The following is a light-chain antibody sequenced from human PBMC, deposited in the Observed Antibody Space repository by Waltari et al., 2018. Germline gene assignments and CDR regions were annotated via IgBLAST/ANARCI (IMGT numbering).Light chain of an antibody. CDR1: SSNIGTNT. Sequence: QSVLTQPPSASGTPGQTVTISCSGSSSNIGTNTVNWYQQLPGTAPKVVIYGNDQRPSGVPDRFSVSKSGTSASLAISGFQSEDEADYYCAAWDDTLNGHFVFGTGTKVTVL. J-gene: IGLJ1*01. V-gene: IGLV1-44*01. CDR2: GND. CDR3: AAWDDTLNGHFV.